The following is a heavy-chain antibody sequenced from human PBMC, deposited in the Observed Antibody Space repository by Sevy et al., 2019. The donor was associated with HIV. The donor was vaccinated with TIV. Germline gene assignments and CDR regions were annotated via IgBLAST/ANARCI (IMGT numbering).Heavy chain of an antibody. Sequence: SETLSLTCTVSGASISSSGYYWGLIRQPPGKGLEWIASIRYIGETFYNPSLKSRVTISADTSKNQFSLQLTSVTAADTAIYFCAGPILTYNSGWSYYDYWGQGTVVTVSS. D-gene: IGHD6-19*01. CDR2: IRYIGET. CDR1: GASISSSGYY. CDR3: AGPILTYNSGWSYYDY. V-gene: IGHV4-39*01. J-gene: IGHJ4*02.